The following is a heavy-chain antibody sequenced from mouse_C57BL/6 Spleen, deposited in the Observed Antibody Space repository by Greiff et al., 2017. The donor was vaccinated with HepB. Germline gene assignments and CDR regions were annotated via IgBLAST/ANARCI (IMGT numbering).Heavy chain of an antibody. D-gene: IGHD1-1*01. V-gene: IGHV1-9*01. J-gene: IGHJ4*01. CDR1: GYTFTGYW. CDR2: ILPGSGST. CDR3: ARCFYYGSTYPYAMDY. Sequence: VQLQQSGAELMKPGASVKLSCKATGYTFTGYWIEWVKQRPGHGLEWIGEILPGSGSTNYNEKFKGKATFTADTSSNTAYMQLSSLTTEDSAIYYCARCFYYGSTYPYAMDYWGQGTSVTVSS.